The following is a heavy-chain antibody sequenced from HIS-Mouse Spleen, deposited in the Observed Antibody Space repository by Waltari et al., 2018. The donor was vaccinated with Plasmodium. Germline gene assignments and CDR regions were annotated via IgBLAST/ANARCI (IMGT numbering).Heavy chain of an antibody. CDR1: GYTFTRCD. J-gene: IGHJ2*01. V-gene: IGHV1-8*01. CDR3: ARRYFDL. CDR2: MKPNSGNT. Sequence: QVQLAQSGAQLKKPGAYGTVCCQASGYTFTRCDINWVRQATGQGLEWMGWMKPNSGNTGYAQKFQGRVTMTRNTSISTAYMELSSLRSEDTAVYYCARRYFDLWGRGTLVTVSS.